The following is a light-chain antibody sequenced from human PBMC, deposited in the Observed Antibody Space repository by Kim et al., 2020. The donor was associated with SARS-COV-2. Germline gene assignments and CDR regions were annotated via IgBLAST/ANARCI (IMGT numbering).Light chain of an antibody. CDR1: QSISSN. J-gene: IGKJ1*01. CDR3: QQYDFWPRT. Sequence: EIVMTQSPATLSVSPGERATLSCRASQSISSNLAWYQQKPGQSPRLLIYGASTRATGIPARFSGSGSGTEFTLTISSLQSEDSAVYYCQQYDFWPRTFGQGTKVDIK. CDR2: GAS. V-gene: IGKV3-15*01.